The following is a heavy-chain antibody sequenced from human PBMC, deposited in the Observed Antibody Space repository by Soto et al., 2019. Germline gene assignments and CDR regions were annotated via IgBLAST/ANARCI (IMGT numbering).Heavy chain of an antibody. CDR2: ISYDGSNK. V-gene: IGHV3-30*18. J-gene: IGHJ3*02. CDR3: AKFERKDYDYIWGSYRYHDAFDI. CDR1: GFTFSSYG. Sequence: QVQLVESGGGVVQPGRSLRLSCAASGFTFSSYGMHWVRQAPGKGLEWVAVISYDGSNKYYADSVKGRFTISRDNSNNMLYLQMNSPRAEDTAVYYCAKFERKDYDYIWGSYRYHDAFDIWGQGTMVTVSS. D-gene: IGHD3-16*02.